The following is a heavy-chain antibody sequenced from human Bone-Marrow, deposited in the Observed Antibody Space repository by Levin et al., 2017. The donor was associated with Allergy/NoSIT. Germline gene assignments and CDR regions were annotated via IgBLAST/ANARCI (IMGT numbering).Heavy chain of an antibody. Sequence: GGSLRLSCAASGFSFTNYAMRWVRQAPGRGLEWVSYISGSADTTYYADSVKGRFTISRDNSKNMVFLQMTNLRAEDTALYYCAKGYSASSGFYWGQGTLVTVSS. CDR1: GFSFTNYA. J-gene: IGHJ4*02. CDR2: ISGSADTT. D-gene: IGHD5-12*01. CDR3: AKGYSASSGFY. V-gene: IGHV3-23*01.